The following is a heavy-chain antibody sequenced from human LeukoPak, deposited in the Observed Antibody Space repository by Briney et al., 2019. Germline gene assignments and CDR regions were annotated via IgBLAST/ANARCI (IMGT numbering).Heavy chain of an antibody. CDR2: ISGSGGST. V-gene: IGHV3-23*01. Sequence: QPGGSLRLSCAASGFTFSSYAMSWVRQAPGKGLEWVSAISGSGGSTYYADSVKGRFTISRDNSKNTLYLQMNSLRAEDTAVYYCANNRRLPKESIAASPTYLQLGAFYIWGQGTMVTVSS. D-gene: IGHD6-6*01. J-gene: IGHJ3*02. CDR1: GFTFSSYA. CDR3: ANNRRLPKESIAASPTYLQLGAFYI.